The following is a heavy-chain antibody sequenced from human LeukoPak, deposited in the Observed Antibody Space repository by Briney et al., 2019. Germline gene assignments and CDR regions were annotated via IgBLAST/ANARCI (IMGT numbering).Heavy chain of an antibody. CDR3: AKDGPLLWFGPTDA. D-gene: IGHD3-10*01. CDR2: VSSTGSGT. V-gene: IGHV3-23*01. CDR1: GFTFSTYG. J-gene: IGHJ5*02. Sequence: GGSLRLSCVASGFTFSTYGMSWVRQAPGKGLEWVAAVSSTGSGTYYPDSLKGRFIIPRDNSQNTVFLQMNSLRPEDTAFYFCAKDGPLLWFGPTDAWGQGILVTVSS.